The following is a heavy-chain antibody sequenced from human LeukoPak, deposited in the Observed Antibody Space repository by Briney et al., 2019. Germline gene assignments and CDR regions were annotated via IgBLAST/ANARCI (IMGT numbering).Heavy chain of an antibody. CDR1: GFTFSSYA. Sequence: GGSLRLSCAASGFTFSSYAMSWVRQAPGKGLEWVSAISGSGGSTYYADSVKGRFTISRDNSKNTLYLQMNSLRAEDTAVYYCAKVPRITIFGVAPRVLYYFDYWGQGTLVTVSS. CDR3: AKVPRITIFGVAPRVLYYFDY. J-gene: IGHJ4*02. CDR2: ISGSGGST. V-gene: IGHV3-23*01. D-gene: IGHD3-3*01.